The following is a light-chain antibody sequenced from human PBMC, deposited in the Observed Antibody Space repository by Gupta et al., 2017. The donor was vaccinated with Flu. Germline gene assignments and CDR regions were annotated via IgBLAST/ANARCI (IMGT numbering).Light chain of an antibody. CDR3: QSSDNRGTYVI. J-gene: IGLJ2*01. CDR2: KDN. CDR1: ALADQY. V-gene: IGLV3-25*03. Sequence: SSELTQPPSVSVSPGQTARLTCSGDALADQYGYWYQQKPGQAPTMVVRKDNQRPSGIPERFSGSSSGTKFTLTISGVQAEDEADYDCQSSDNRGTYVIFGGGTKLTVL.